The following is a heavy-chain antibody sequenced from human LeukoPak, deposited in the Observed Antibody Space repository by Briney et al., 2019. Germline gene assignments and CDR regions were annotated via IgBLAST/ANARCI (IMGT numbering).Heavy chain of an antibody. D-gene: IGHD3-22*01. CDR3: ARDYYDSSGYPYYYYYYYMDV. Sequence: SETLSLTCTVSGGSISSGSYYWSWIRQPAGKGLEWIGRIYTSGSTNYNPSLKSRVTISVDTSKNQFSLKLSSVTAADTAAYYCARDYYDSSGYPYYYYYYYMDVWGKGTTVTVSS. V-gene: IGHV4-61*02. CDR1: GGSISSGSYY. CDR2: IYTSGST. J-gene: IGHJ6*03.